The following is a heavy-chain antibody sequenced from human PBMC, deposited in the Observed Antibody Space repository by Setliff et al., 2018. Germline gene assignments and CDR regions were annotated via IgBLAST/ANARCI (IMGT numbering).Heavy chain of an antibody. CDR1: GLIFSTYS. D-gene: IGHD3-3*01. J-gene: IGHJ4*02. CDR3: ARIFLYGTSWYFDN. Sequence: GGSLRLSCAASGLIFSTYSMNWVRQAPGKGLEWVSFISGSSSTIYYADSVKGRFTVSRDNSNNTLYLHMSSLRAEDTAVYFCARIFLYGTSWYFDNWGQGTLVTVSS. V-gene: IGHV3-48*04. CDR2: ISGSSSTI.